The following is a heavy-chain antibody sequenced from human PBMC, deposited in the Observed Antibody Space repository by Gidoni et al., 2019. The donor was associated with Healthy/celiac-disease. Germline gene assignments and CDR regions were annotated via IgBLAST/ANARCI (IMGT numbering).Heavy chain of an antibody. CDR2: ICYSGST. Sequence: QVQLQESGPGLVKPSETLSLTCTVSGGSVSSGSYYWSWIRQPPGKGLEWIGYICYSGSTNYNPSLKSRVTISVDTSKNQFSLKLSSVTAADTAVYYCAREGAAAGIAPIDYWGQGTLVTVSS. V-gene: IGHV4-61*01. CDR3: AREGAAAGIAPIDY. J-gene: IGHJ4*02. D-gene: IGHD6-13*01. CDR1: GGSVSSGSYY.